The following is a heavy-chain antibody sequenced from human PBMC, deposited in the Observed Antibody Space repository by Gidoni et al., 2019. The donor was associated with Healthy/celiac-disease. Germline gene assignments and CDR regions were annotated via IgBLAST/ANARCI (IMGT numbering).Heavy chain of an antibody. V-gene: IGHV1-69*01. Sequence: QVQLVQSGAEVKKPGSSVKVSCKASGGTFSSYAISWVRQAPGQGLEWMGGIIPIFGTANYAQKFQGRVTITADESTSTAYMELSSLRSEDTAVYYCARGVQYSSGWPKEYYFDYWGQGTLVTVSS. J-gene: IGHJ4*02. CDR1: GGTFSSYA. CDR2: IIPIFGTA. D-gene: IGHD6-19*01. CDR3: ARGVQYSSGWPKEYYFDY.